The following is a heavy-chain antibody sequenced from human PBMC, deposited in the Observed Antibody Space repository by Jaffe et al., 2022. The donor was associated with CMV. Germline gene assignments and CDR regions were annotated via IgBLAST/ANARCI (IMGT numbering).Heavy chain of an antibody. CDR3: ASDADYYDSSGYLAY. V-gene: IGHV3-33*01. J-gene: IGHJ4*02. CDR2: IWYDGSNK. Sequence: QVQLVESGGGVVQPGRSLRLSCAASGFTFSSYGMHWVRQAPGKGLEWVAVIWYDGSNKYYADSVKGRFTISRDNSKNTLYLQMNSLRAEDTAVYYCASDADYYDSSGYLAYWGQGTLVTVSS. D-gene: IGHD3-22*01. CDR1: GFTFSSYG.